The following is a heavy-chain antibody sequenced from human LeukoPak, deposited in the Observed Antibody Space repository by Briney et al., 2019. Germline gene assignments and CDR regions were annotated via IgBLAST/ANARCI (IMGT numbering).Heavy chain of an antibody. Sequence: GGSLRLSCAASGFTFSSYWMSWVRQAPGKGLEWVANINKDGGEKYYVDSVKGRFTISRDNARNSLYLQMNSLRADDTAVYYCVKDSPPRYSGSPPAYWGQGTLVTVSS. J-gene: IGHJ4*02. CDR3: VKDSPPRYSGSPPAY. D-gene: IGHD1-26*01. CDR1: GFTFSSYW. V-gene: IGHV3-7*03. CDR2: INKDGGEK.